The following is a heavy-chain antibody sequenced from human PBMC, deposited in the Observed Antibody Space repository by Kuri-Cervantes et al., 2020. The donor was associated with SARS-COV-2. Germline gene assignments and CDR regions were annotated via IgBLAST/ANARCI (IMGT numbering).Heavy chain of an antibody. J-gene: IGHJ4*02. V-gene: IGHV4-59*12. Sequence: SETLSLTCTVSGGSLSGDYWSWIRQPPGKGLEWIGFINYSGSSNYNPSLKSRVSISVDTSKNQFSLRLSSVTAADTAVYYCARLGSGWPGIDFWGQGTLVTVSS. D-gene: IGHD6-19*01. CDR2: INYSGSS. CDR3: ARLGSGWPGIDF. CDR1: GGSLSGDY.